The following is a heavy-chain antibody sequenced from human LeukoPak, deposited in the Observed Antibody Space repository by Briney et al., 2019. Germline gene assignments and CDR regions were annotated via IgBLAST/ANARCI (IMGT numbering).Heavy chain of an antibody. V-gene: IGHV3-33*01. D-gene: IGHD2-8*01. CDR1: GFTFSSYG. J-gene: IGHJ6*02. CDR3: ARDRHCANGVCHSPPGMDV. CDR2: IWFDGKNE. Sequence: GGSLRLSCAASGFTFSSYGMHWVRQAPGRGLEWVADIWFDGKNEHFADSVKGRFTISRDNSKNTMYLQINSLRAEDTAVYYCARDRHCANGVCHSPPGMDVWGQGTTVTVSS.